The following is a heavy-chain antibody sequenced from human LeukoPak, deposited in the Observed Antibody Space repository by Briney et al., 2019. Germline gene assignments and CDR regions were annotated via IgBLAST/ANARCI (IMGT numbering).Heavy chain of an antibody. V-gene: IGHV1-18*01. CDR3: ARDFGLGPLVVGDY. D-gene: IGHD3/OR15-3a*01. J-gene: IGHJ4*02. CDR2: ISAYNGNT. CDR1: GYTFTSYG. Sequence: GASVKVSCKASGYTFTSYGISWVRQAPGQGLEWMGWISAYNGNTNYAQNLQGRVTMTTDTSTNTAYMELRSLRSDDTAVYYCARDFGLGPLVVGDYWGQGTLVTVSS.